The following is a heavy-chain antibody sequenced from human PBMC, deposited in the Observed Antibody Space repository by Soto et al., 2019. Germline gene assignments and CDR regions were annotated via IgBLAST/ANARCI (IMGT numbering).Heavy chain of an antibody. J-gene: IGHJ4*02. Sequence: QVQLVQSGAEVKKPGSSVKVSCKASGGTFSSYAISWVRQAPGQGLEWMGGIIPIFGTANYAQKFQGRVTITADESTSTAHMELSSLRSEDTAVYYCARVEGDCSGGSCYTFDYWGQGTLVTVSS. V-gene: IGHV1-69*12. D-gene: IGHD2-15*01. CDR2: IIPIFGTA. CDR1: GGTFSSYA. CDR3: ARVEGDCSGGSCYTFDY.